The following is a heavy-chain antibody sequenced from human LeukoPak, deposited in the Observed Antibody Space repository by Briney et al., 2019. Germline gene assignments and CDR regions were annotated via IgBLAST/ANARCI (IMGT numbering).Heavy chain of an antibody. D-gene: IGHD6-19*01. CDR1: GFTFSDYC. CDR2: ISSSGSTI. Sequence: GGSLRLSCAASGFTFSDYCMSWIRQAPGKGLEWVSYISSSGSTIYYADSVKGRFTISRDNAKNSLYLQMNSLRAEDTAVYYCARGAQWLDVDYYGMDVWGQGTTVTVSS. CDR3: ARGAQWLDVDYYGMDV. V-gene: IGHV3-11*01. J-gene: IGHJ6*02.